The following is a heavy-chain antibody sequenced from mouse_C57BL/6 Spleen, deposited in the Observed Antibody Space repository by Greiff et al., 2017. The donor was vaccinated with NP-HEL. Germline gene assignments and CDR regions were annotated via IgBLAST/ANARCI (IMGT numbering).Heavy chain of an antibody. D-gene: IGHD2-10*01. V-gene: IGHV5-17*01. Sequence: EVKVVESGGGLVKPGGSLKLSCAASGFTFSDYGMHWVRQAPEKGLEWVAYISSGSSTIYYADTVKGRFTISRDNAKNTLFLQMTSLRSEDTAMYYCARGGAYYGNYWFAYWGQGTLVTVSA. J-gene: IGHJ3*01. CDR2: ISSGSSTI. CDR1: GFTFSDYG. CDR3: ARGGAYYGNYWFAY.